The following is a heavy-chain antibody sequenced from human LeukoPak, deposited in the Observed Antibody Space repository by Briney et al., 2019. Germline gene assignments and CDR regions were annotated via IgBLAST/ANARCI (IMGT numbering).Heavy chain of an antibody. CDR3: AKRGTGYYFDY. V-gene: IGHV3-23*01. J-gene: IGHJ4*02. Sequence: PGGSLRLSCAASGFTFSSYAMSWVRRAPGKGLEWVSVISGSGGSTDYADSVKGRFTISRGNSKNTLYLEMNSLRAEDTAVYYCAKRGTGYYFDYWGQGTLVTVSS. CDR2: ISGSGGST. CDR1: GFTFSSYA. D-gene: IGHD3-16*01.